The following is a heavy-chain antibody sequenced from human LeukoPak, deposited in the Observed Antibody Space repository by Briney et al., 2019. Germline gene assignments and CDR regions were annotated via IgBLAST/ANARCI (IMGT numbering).Heavy chain of an antibody. CDR1: GYTFTSYD. J-gene: IGHJ4*02. CDR2: MNPNSGNT. V-gene: IGHV1-8*01. CDR3: ARGSLTGDSFDY. D-gene: IGHD7-27*01. Sequence: ASVKVSCKASGYTFTSYDINWVRQATGQGGEWMGWMNPNSGNTGYAQKFQGRVTMTRNTSISTAYMELSRLRSEDTAVYYCARGSLTGDSFDYWGQGTLVTVSS.